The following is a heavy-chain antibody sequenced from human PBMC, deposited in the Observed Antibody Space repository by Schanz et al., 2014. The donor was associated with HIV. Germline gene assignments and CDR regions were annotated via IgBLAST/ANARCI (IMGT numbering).Heavy chain of an antibody. D-gene: IGHD2-21*01. CDR1: GFILTNYW. Sequence: EVQLVESGGGSVQPGGSLRLSCGASGFILTNYWMAWVRQAPGKGLEWVANKKQDATEKNYVDSVKGRFTISRDNAKNSLYLQMNSRRVEDTAVYYCARWRSDSNFSPPWFDFWGQGTLVTVSS. V-gene: IGHV3-7*01. CDR3: ARWRSDSNFSPPWFDF. CDR2: KKQDATEK. J-gene: IGHJ4*02.